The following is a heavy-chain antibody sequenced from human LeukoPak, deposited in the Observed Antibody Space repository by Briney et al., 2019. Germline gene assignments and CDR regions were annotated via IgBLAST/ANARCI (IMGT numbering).Heavy chain of an antibody. CDR3: ARQSTAMGTFDY. Sequence: PSETLSLTCTVSGGSTSSSDYYWGWIRQPPDEGLEWIASIRYSANTYYNPSLKSRVIISVDRSKNQFSLKLSSVTAADTAVYYCARQSTAMGTFDYWGQGTLVPVSS. CDR1: GGSTSSSDYY. CDR2: IRYSANT. V-gene: IGHV4-39*01. J-gene: IGHJ4*02. D-gene: IGHD5-18*01.